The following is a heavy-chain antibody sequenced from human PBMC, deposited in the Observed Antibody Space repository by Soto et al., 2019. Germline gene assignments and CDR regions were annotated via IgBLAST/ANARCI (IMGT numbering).Heavy chain of an antibody. Sequence: QVQLVQSGAEVKKPGSSVKVSCGASGGTFSSYPINLVLQAPVQGLEWMGGIIPFFGTSNYAQKFQGRVTITADESTSTAYMELRSLRSEDTAVYYCARVGHITNYGMAVWGQGTTVTVSS. CDR1: GGTFSSYP. J-gene: IGHJ6*02. D-gene: IGHD1-26*01. CDR3: ARVGHITNYGMAV. CDR2: IIPFFGTS. V-gene: IGHV1-69*01.